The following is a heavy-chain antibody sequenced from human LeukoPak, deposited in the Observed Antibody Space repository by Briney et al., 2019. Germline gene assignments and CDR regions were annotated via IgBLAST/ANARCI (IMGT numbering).Heavy chain of an antibody. V-gene: IGHV4-39*07. CDR3: ASGITFGGVIAT. CDR2: IYYSGST. J-gene: IGHJ4*02. D-gene: IGHD3-16*02. Sequence: SETLSLTCTVSGGSISSSSYYWGWIRQPPGKGLEWIGSIYYSGSTYYNPSLKSRVTISVDTSKNQFSLKLSSVTAADTAVYYCASGITFGGVIATWGQGTLVTVSS. CDR1: GGSISSSSYY.